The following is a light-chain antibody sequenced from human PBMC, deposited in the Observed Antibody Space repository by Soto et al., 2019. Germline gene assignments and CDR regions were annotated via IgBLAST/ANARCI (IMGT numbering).Light chain of an antibody. V-gene: IGKV1-39*01. Sequence: IQLTQSPSSLSASAGDRVTIACRASESISNYLNWYQLKPGEAPKVLIYSASTLRGGVPSRFSGTGSGTEFTLTISILQPEDVATFFCQQTFSNLISFGGGTKVEIK. CDR2: SAS. CDR3: QQTFSNLIS. CDR1: ESISNY. J-gene: IGKJ4*01.